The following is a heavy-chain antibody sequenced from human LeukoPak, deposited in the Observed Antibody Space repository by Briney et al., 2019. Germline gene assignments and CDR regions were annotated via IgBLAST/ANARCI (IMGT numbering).Heavy chain of an antibody. CDR2: IYTSGCT. CDR1: GGSISSYY. CDR3: ARDRRGGAAISN. Sequence: SETLSLTCTVSGGSISSYYWSWIRQPAGKGLKWIGRIYTSGCTNYNPSLKSRVTMSVDTSKNQFSLKLSSVTAADTAVYYCARDRRGGAAISNWGQGTLVTVSS. V-gene: IGHV4-4*07. J-gene: IGHJ4*02. D-gene: IGHD2-2*01.